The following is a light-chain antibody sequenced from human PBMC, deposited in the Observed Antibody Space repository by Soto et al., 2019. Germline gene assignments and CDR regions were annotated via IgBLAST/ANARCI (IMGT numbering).Light chain of an antibody. J-gene: IGKJ1*01. CDR3: QQYNKWPRT. Sequence: EIVMTQSPGALSVSLGERATLSCRASQSGSSKLAWYQQKPGQAPRLLIHGASTRATGVPARFSGSGSGTDFPLTTSSLQSADFAISYCQQYNKWPRTFGQGTKVDIK. V-gene: IGKV3-15*01. CDR1: QSGSSK. CDR2: GAS.